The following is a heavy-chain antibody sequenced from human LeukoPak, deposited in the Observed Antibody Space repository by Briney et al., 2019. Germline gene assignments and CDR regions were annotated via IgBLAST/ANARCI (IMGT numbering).Heavy chain of an antibody. CDR2: IFGSGGSP. CDR3: GKTTAEHSSGQKPAWPVDY. V-gene: IGHV3-23*01. J-gene: IGHJ4*02. D-gene: IGHD6-19*01. CDR1: GFTFGSFA. Sequence: GGSLRLSCEASGFTFGSFAMYWVHQAPGKGLDWIAGIFGSGGSPHYADSVKGRFTISRDNSKNTVYLQINSLRAEDKAVYYCGKTTAEHSSGQKPAWPVDYWGQGTLVTVSS.